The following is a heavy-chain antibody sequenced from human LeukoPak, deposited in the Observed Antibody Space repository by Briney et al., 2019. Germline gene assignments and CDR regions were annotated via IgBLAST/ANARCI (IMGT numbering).Heavy chain of an antibody. J-gene: IGHJ4*02. CDR3: ARGDGYNFFDS. Sequence: GGSLRLSCAASRFTVSSNYMSWVRQAPGKGLEWVSVFYIDGNTYYADSVRGRFTISKDNSKNTVYLQMNSLRAEDTALYYCARGDGYNFFDSWGQGTLVTVSS. D-gene: IGHD5-24*01. V-gene: IGHV3-66*01. CDR2: FYIDGNT. CDR1: RFTVSSNY.